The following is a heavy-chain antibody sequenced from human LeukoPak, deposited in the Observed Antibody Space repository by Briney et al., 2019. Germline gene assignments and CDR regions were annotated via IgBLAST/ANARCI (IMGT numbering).Heavy chain of an antibody. CDR3: TTYGGGYLPRGTIDS. D-gene: IGHD5-12*01. Sequence: GGYLRLSCAASGFTVTNAWMNWVRQAPGKGLEWVGRIKSQTDGGTTDYAAPVKGRFTISRDDSKNTLYLQLNSLKTEDTAVYYCTTYGGGYLPRGTIDSWGRGTLVTVSS. CDR1: GFTVTNAW. CDR2: IKSQTDGGTT. J-gene: IGHJ4*02. V-gene: IGHV3-15*07.